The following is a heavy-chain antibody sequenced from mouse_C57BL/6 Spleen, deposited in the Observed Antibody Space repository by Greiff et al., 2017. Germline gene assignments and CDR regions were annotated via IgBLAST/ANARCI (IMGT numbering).Heavy chain of an antibody. J-gene: IGHJ3*01. V-gene: IGHV1-80*01. D-gene: IGHD2-3*01. CDR1: GYAFSSYW. CDR2: IYPGDGDT. CDR3: ARSRDGYLACVAD. Sequence: LQQSGASVKISCKASGYAFSSYWMNWVKQRPGKGLEWIGQIYPGDGDTNYNGKFKGKATLTADKSSSTAYMQLSSLTSEDSAAYFCARSRDGYLACVADWGQGTLVTVSA.